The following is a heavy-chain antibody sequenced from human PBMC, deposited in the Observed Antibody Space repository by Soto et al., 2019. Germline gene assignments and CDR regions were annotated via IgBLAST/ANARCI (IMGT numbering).Heavy chain of an antibody. V-gene: IGHV3-30-3*01. CDR1: GFTFSSYA. CDR3: AFCFWGASCNSKRNDACEI. D-gene: IGHD2-15*01. J-gene: IGHJ3*02. Sequence: VGSLRLSCAASGFTFSSYARHRVRQAPGKGLEWVAVISYDGSNKYYADSVEGRFTISRDNSKKRLYLQMSSLRGEGSDGDYCAFCFWGASCNSKRNDACEICGTETM. CDR2: ISYDGSNK.